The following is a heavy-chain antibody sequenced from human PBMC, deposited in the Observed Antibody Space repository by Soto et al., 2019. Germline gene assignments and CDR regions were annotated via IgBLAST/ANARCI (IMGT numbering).Heavy chain of an antibody. CDR3: ARGIVERRHYMDV. D-gene: IGHD1-1*01. Sequence: QVQLVQSGAEVKKPGSSVKVSCKASGGTFSSYAISWVRQAPGQGLEWMGGIIPIFGTANYAQKLQGRVTMTTDTSTSTAYMELRSLRSDDTAVYYCARGIVERRHYMDVWGKGTTVTVSS. J-gene: IGHJ6*03. V-gene: IGHV1-69*06. CDR1: GGTFSSYA. CDR2: IIPIFGTA.